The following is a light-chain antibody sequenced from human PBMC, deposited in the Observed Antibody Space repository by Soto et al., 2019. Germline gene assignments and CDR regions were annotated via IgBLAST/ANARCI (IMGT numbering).Light chain of an antibody. Sequence: EIVLTQSPGTLYLSPGERATLSCRASQSVSSNYLAWYQQKRGQAPRLLIYAASARATGIPDRFSGSGSGTDFTLTISSLEPEDFAVYYCQQRSNWLLTFGGGTKVDI. CDR3: QQRSNWLLT. J-gene: IGKJ4*01. CDR2: AAS. CDR1: QSVSSNY. V-gene: IGKV3D-20*02.